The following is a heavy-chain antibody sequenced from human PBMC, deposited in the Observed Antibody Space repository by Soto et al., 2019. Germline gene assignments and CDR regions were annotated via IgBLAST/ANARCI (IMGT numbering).Heavy chain of an antibody. CDR1: GGTFSSYA. V-gene: IGHV1-69*13. CDR3: ARDPRDSSGYYPYWYLDL. D-gene: IGHD3-22*01. Sequence: ASVKVSCKASGGTFSSYAISWVRQAPGQGLEWMGGIIPIFGTANYAQKFQGRVTITADESTSTAYMELSSLRSEDTAVYYCARDPRDSSGYYPYWYLDLWGRGTLDTFSS. J-gene: IGHJ2*01. CDR2: IIPIFGTA.